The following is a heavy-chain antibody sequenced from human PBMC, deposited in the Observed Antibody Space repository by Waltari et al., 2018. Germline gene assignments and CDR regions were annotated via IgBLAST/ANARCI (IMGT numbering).Heavy chain of an antibody. CDR2: ICGNAGTT. CDR1: GFSFSPYA. V-gene: IGHV3-23*01. Sequence: EVQLLDSGGGLVQPGGSLRLSCVASGFSFSPYAMSWVLQTPGMGLECVSAICGNAGTTYYSDSVKGRVTISRDNSKSTLYQQMNSLRAEDTAVYYCTRALFGGSTDWGQGTLVTVSS. CDR3: TRALFGGSTD. J-gene: IGHJ4*02. D-gene: IGHD3-10*02.